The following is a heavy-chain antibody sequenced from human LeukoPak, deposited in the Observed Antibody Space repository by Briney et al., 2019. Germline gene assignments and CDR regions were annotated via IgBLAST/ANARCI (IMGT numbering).Heavy chain of an antibody. D-gene: IGHD5-12*01. CDR1: GGSISSTSYY. V-gene: IGHV4-39*07. CDR2: FYYTGSI. J-gene: IGHJ4*02. CDR3: AREGGLRGYSGYDYRLHY. Sequence: SETLSLTCLVSGGSISSTSYYWGWIRQSPGRGLEWIGSFYYTGSIFDNRSLRSRVTISIDMSKNQFSLKLSSVTAADTAVYYCAREGGLRGYSGYDYRLHYWGQGTLVTVSS.